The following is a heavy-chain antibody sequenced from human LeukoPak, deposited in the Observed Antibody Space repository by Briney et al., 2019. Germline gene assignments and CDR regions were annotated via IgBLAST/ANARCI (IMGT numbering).Heavy chain of an antibody. V-gene: IGHV3-23*01. J-gene: IGHJ5*02. Sequence: GGSLRLSCAASGFTFSTYDLPWVRQAPGKGLEWVSNMGGSGCVTYYADSVKGRFPISRDNSKNTLYLQMHPLRGEDAAVFYCAKDGRGGDCTSASCTNWFGPWGQGTLVTVSS. CDR1: GFTFSTYD. CDR3: AKDGRGGDCTSASCTNWFGP. D-gene: IGHD2-2*01. CDR2: MGGSGCVT.